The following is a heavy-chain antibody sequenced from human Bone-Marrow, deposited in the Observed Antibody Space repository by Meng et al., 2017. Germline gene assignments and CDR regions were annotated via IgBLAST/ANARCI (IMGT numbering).Heavy chain of an antibody. Sequence: QVQLHESGPGLVKPSQTLYVTCTVSGDLISSDIWWSWVHQPPGKGLEWIGEVYHRGDTNYNPSLKSRVDISVDKSKNQFYLSLFSVTAADTAVYYCGRDQGRELINHWGQGTLVTVSS. D-gene: IGHD1-7*01. J-gene: IGHJ4*02. CDR2: VYHRGDT. V-gene: IGHV4-4*02. CDR3: GRDQGRELINH. CDR1: GDLISSDIW.